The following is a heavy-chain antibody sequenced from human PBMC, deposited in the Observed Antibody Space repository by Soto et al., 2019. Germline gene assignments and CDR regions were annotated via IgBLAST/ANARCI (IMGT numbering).Heavy chain of an antibody. J-gene: IGHJ4*02. Sequence: GGSLRLSCAASGFTFSSYDIHWVRQAPGKGLEWVAVIWYDGSNNYNADSAKGRFTISRDNSKNTLYLQMNSLRAEDTAVYYCARDPGDGYRFFDYWGQGTLVTVSS. CDR2: IWYDGSNN. CDR1: GFTFSSYD. V-gene: IGHV3-33*01. D-gene: IGHD5-12*01. CDR3: ARDPGDGYRFFDY.